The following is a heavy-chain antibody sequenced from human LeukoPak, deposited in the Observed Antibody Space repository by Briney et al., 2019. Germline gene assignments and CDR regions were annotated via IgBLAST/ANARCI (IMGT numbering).Heavy chain of an antibody. Sequence: KPSETLSLTCAVYGGSFSGYYWSWIRQPPGKGLEWIGEINHSGSTNYNPSLKSRVTISVDTSKNQFSLKLSSVTAADTAVYYCARDGPYDFWSGYHTLQYNWFDPWGQGTLDTVSS. CDR3: ARDGPYDFWSGYHTLQYNWFDP. V-gene: IGHV4-34*01. J-gene: IGHJ5*02. CDR1: GGSFSGYY. CDR2: INHSGST. D-gene: IGHD3-3*01.